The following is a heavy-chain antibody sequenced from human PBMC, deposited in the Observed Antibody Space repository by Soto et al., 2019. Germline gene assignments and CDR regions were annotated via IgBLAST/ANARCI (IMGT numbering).Heavy chain of an antibody. Sequence: QVHLQESGPGLVKPSETLSLTCAVSGDSITNSYWCWVRLPAGKGLQWIGRIYSPGTTIYNPSLKSRVTMSLDTSNNKFSLNLTSVTAADTAIYYCARARRMTRGALLDFWGLRTQVTVSS. D-gene: IGHD3-10*01. CDR3: ARARRMTRGALLDF. CDR1: GDSITNSY. J-gene: IGHJ4*02. CDR2: IYSPGTT. V-gene: IGHV4-4*07.